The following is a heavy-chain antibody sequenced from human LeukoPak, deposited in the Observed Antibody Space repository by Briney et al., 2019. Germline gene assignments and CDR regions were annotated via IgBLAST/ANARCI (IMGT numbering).Heavy chain of an antibody. Sequence: GESLKISCKGSGYSFPRYWIVWVRQMPGKGLEWMGIIYPGDSDTRYSPSFQGQVTISADKSISTAYLQWSSLKASDTAIYYCARHNSVGATGWFDPWGQGTLVTVSS. CDR2: IYPGDSDT. D-gene: IGHD1-26*01. CDR3: ARHNSVGATGWFDP. CDR1: GYSFPRYW. V-gene: IGHV5-51*01. J-gene: IGHJ5*02.